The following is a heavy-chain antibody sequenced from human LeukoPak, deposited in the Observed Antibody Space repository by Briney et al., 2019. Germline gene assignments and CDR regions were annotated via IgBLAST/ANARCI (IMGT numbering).Heavy chain of an antibody. CDR1: GYSFSSYW. D-gene: IGHD2/OR15-2a*01. V-gene: IGHV5-51*07. CDR2: IYPGDSDT. Sequence: GESLQISCQGSGYSFSSYWSGWVQQLPGKGPEWMGIIYPGDSDTRYSPSFQGQVTISVDKSISTAYLQWSSLKASDTAMYYCARGEYYSDYRGQGTLVTVSS. CDR3: ARGEYYSDY. J-gene: IGHJ4*02.